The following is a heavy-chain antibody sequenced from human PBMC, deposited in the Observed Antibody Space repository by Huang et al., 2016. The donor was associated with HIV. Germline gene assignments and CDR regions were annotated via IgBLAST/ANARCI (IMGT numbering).Heavy chain of an antibody. CDR3: ARTAYSYGFRQGYNWFDP. D-gene: IGHD5-18*01. Sequence: QVLLVQSGAEVRKPGSSVKVSCTAFGGPFRSYAISWVRQAPGQGLEWMGGIIPSFGTENDTQKFQGRVTITVDESTNTGYMELTRLTSEDTAVYYCARTAYSYGFRQGYNWFDPWGQGTPVTVSS. CDR1: GGPFRSYA. CDR2: IIPSFGTE. V-gene: IGHV1-69*13. J-gene: IGHJ5*02.